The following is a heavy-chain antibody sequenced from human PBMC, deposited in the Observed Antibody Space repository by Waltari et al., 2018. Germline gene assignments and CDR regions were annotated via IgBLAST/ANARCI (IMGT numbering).Heavy chain of an antibody. CDR1: GFTFSSYA. J-gene: IGHJ3*02. V-gene: IGHV3-30-3*01. CDR2: ISYEGSNK. CDR3: ARNDLQDAFDI. D-gene: IGHD1-1*01. Sequence: QVQLVESGGGVVQPGRSLRLSCAASGFTFSSYAMHWVRQAPGKGLEWVAVISYEGSNKYYADSVKGRFTISRDNSKNTLYLQMNSLRAEDTAVYYCARNDLQDAFDIWGQGTMVTVSS.